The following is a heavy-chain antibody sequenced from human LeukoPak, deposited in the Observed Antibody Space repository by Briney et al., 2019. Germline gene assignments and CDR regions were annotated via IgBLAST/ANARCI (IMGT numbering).Heavy chain of an antibody. Sequence: PGGSLRLSCAASGFTFSSYWMHWVRQAPGKGLVWVSRINSDGSSTSYADSVKGRFTISRDNAKNTLYLQMNSLRAEDTAVYYCARGAGIYYTTGWTGWFDPWGQGTLVTVTS. CDR2: INSDGSST. V-gene: IGHV3-74*01. D-gene: IGHD6-19*01. CDR3: ARGAGIYYTTGWTGWFDP. J-gene: IGHJ5*02. CDR1: GFTFSSYW.